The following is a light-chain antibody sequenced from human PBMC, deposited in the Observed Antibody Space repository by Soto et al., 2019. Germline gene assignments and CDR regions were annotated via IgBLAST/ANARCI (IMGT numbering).Light chain of an antibody. CDR1: SANVGAAYN. CDR3: QSYDSSLSGYV. Sequence: QSVLTQPPSVAGAPGQMVTISCTGSSANVGAAYNVDWYQQLPGTAPKLLIYGNNNRPSGVPARFSGSKSGTSASLAIAGLQAEDEGDYYCQSYDSSLSGYVFGTGTKLTVL. CDR2: GNN. V-gene: IGLV1-40*01. J-gene: IGLJ1*01.